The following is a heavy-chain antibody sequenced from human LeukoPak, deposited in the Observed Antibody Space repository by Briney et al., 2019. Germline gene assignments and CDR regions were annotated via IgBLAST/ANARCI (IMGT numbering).Heavy chain of an antibody. CDR3: PYSGSYAPTFDY. Sequence: PGGSLRLSCAASGFTFSSYSMNWVRQAPGKGLEWVSSISRSGTHIYYADSLKGRFTISRDNSKNTLYLQMNSLRAEDTAVYYCPYSGSYAPTFDYWGQGTLVTVSS. D-gene: IGHD1-26*01. V-gene: IGHV3-21*01. CDR2: ISRSGTHI. J-gene: IGHJ4*02. CDR1: GFTFSSYS.